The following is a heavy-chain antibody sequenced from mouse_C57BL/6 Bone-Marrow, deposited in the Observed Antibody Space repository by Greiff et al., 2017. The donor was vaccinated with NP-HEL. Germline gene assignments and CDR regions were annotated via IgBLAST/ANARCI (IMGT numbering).Heavy chain of an antibody. CDR1: GYTFTDYY. V-gene: IGHV1-26*01. D-gene: IGHD3-2*02. CDR3: ARTAQATFPFDY. CDR2: INPGSGGT. Sequence: EVQLQQSGPELVKPGASVKISCKASGYTFTDYYMNWVKQSHGKSLEWIGVINPGSGGTNYNEKFKGKATLTADKSSSTAYMQLSSLTSEDSAVYFCARTAQATFPFDYWGQGTTLTVSS. J-gene: IGHJ2*01.